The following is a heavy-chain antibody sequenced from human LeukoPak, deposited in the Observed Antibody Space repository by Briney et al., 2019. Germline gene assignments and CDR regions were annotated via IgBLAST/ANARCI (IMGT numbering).Heavy chain of an antibody. CDR3: AKEYTPSSPLGELDS. CDR1: GFNLNSYA. V-gene: IGHV3-30*02. J-gene: IGHJ4*02. CDR2: IRHDEAKS. D-gene: IGHD6-6*01. Sequence: GGSLRLSCAVSGFNLNSYAMHWVRQAPGKGLEWVAVIRHDEAKSFYADSVQRRFTISRDTSKKLLYLHMNRLRVEDTAVYYCAKEYTPSSPLGELDSWGQGTLVTVSS.